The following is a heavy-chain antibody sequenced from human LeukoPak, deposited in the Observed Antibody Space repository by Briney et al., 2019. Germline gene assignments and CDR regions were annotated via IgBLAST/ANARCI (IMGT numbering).Heavy chain of an antibody. V-gene: IGHV1-8*02. CDR1: GYTFSTYD. D-gene: IGHD2-2*01. J-gene: IGHJ4*02. CDR2: MNPNSANT. CDR3: ARAIRYQLLSDY. Sequence: ASVKVSCKTSGYTFSTYDINWLRQAAGQGLEWMGWMNPNSANTGFAQKFQGRAAMTRDTSTATAYLELSGLTSEDTAVYYCARAIRYQLLSDYWGQGTLVTVSS.